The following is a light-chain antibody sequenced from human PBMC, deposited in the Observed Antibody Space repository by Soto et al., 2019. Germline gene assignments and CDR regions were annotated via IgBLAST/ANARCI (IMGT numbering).Light chain of an antibody. J-gene: IGLJ2*01. CDR2: EVT. V-gene: IGLV2-23*02. Sequence: QSALTQPASVSGSPGQSITISCTGTSSDVGSYNLVSWYQQHPGKAPKLMIYEVTKRPSGVSNRFSGSKSGNTASLTISGLQAEDEGDFYCCSYAGNYTLIFGGGTQLTVL. CDR1: SSDVGSYNL. CDR3: CSYAGNYTLI.